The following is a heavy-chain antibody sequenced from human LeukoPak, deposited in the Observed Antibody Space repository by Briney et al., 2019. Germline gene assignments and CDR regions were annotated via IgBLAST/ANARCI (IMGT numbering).Heavy chain of an antibody. CDR1: GYRFTTYG. CDR2: IIPIFGTA. V-gene: IGHV1-69*13. CDR3: ARSNSGSYHYYYYMDV. D-gene: IGHD1-26*01. Sequence: ASVKVSCKASGYRFTTYGISWVRQAPGQGLEWMGGIIPIFGTANYAQKFQGRVTITADESTSTAYMELSSLRSEDTAVYYCARSNSGSYHYYYYMDVWGKGTTVTVSS. J-gene: IGHJ6*03.